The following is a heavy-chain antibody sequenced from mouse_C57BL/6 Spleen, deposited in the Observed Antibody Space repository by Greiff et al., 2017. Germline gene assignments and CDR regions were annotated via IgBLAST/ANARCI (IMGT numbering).Heavy chain of an antibody. V-gene: IGHV5-17*01. CDR1: GFTFSDYG. J-gene: IGHJ4*01. CDR3: ARKGIYYGNFFYAMDF. D-gene: IGHD2-1*01. CDR2: ISSGSSTI. Sequence: EVQGVESGGGLVKPGGSLKLSCAASGFTFSDYGMHWVRQAPEKGLEWVAYISSGSSTIYYADTVKGRFTISRANAKNTLFLQMTSLRSEDTAMYYCARKGIYYGNFFYAMDFWGQGTSVTVSS.